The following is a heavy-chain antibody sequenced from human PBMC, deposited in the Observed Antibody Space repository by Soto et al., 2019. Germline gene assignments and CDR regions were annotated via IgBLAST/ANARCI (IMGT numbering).Heavy chain of an antibody. J-gene: IGHJ4*02. V-gene: IGHV5-51*01. CDR1: GYSFVSQW. D-gene: IGHD3-3*01. CDR2: IYPGDSDT. Sequence: VQLVQSGAEVKKPGESLKISCQGSGYSFVSQWIGWVRQRPGKGLEWMGVIYPGDSDTRYSPSFQGHVTISADESTSTAYLQCASLEASDTAMYYCARRYPEVLPIWKFCGQGTVVTVTS. CDR3: ARRYPEVLPIWKF.